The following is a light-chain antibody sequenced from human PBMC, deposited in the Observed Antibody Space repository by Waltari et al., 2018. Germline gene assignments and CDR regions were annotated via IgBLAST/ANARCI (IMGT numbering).Light chain of an antibody. V-gene: IGKV3-20*01. Sequence: EIVLTQSPDTLSLSPGDRATLSCRASQSLSSNYLAWYQQKPGQAPRLLIYGASSRATGIPDRLRGSGSGTDFTLTITTLEPEDFAVYYCQQYGSSPPDTFGGGTRVEIE. CDR1: QSLSSNY. CDR2: GAS. J-gene: IGKJ4*01. CDR3: QQYGSSPPDT.